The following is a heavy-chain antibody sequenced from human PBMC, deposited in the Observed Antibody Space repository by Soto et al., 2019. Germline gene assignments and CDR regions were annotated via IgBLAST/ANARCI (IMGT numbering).Heavy chain of an antibody. D-gene: IGHD6-6*01. Sequence: GGSLRLSCAASGFTFSSYGMHWVRQAPGKGLEWVAVIWYDGSNKYYADSVKGRFTISRDNSKNTLYLQMNSLRAEDTAVCYCARDPSIAARPGSNWFDPWGQGTLVTVSS. V-gene: IGHV3-33*01. J-gene: IGHJ5*02. CDR2: IWYDGSNK. CDR1: GFTFSSYG. CDR3: ARDPSIAARPGSNWFDP.